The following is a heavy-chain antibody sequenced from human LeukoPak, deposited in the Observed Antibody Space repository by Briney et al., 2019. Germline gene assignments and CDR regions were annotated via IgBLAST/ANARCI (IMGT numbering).Heavy chain of an antibody. J-gene: IGHJ5*02. CDR3: AGSIVLMVYAIGWFDP. D-gene: IGHD2-8*01. CDR1: GGSFSGYY. Sequence: PSETLSLTCAVYGGSFSGYYWSWIRQPPGKGLEWIGEINHSGSTNYNPSLKSRVTISVDTSKNQFSLKLSSVTAADTAVYYCAGSIVLMVYAIGWFDPWGQGTLVTVSS. CDR2: INHSGST. V-gene: IGHV4-34*01.